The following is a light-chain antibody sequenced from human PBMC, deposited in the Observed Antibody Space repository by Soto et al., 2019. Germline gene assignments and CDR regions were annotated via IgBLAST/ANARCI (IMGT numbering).Light chain of an antibody. J-gene: IGKJ1*01. Sequence: DNQLNHSPSSLYASVGDRVTITCRGSQTIGYYLNWYQHKPGKAPKLLIYGASNLNSGVQSSFSGSGSGTDFSLIISSLQPEDCGTYFCQQSFNSPRSFGQGTTVQIK. CDR3: QQSFNSPRS. CDR1: QTIGYY. V-gene: IGKV1-39*01. CDR2: GAS.